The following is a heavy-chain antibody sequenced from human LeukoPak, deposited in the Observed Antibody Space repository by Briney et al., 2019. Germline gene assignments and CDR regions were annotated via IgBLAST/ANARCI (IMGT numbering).Heavy chain of an antibody. CDR2: IIPIFGTA. D-gene: IGHD2-15*01. J-gene: IGHJ4*02. CDR3: AREVVVAETDYFDY. Sequence: SVKISCKASGGTFSSYAISWVRQAPGQGLEWMGGIIPIFGTANYARKFQGRVTITADESTSTAYMELSSLRSEDTAVYYCAREVVVAETDYFDYWGQGTLVTVSS. CDR1: GGTFSSYA. V-gene: IGHV1-69*13.